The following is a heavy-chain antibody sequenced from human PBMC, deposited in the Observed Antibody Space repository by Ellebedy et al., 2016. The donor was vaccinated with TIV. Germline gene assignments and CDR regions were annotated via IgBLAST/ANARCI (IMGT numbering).Heavy chain of an antibody. V-gene: IGHV4-4*02. D-gene: IGHD2-15*01. Sequence: MPSETLSLTCAVSGGSISSSNWWSWVRQPPGKGLEWIGEIYHSGSTNYNPSLKSRVTISVDKSKNQFSLKLSSVTAADTAVYYCARDGRFSTPYFDYWGQGTLVTVST. J-gene: IGHJ4*02. CDR1: GGSISSSNW. CDR2: IYHSGST. CDR3: ARDGRFSTPYFDY.